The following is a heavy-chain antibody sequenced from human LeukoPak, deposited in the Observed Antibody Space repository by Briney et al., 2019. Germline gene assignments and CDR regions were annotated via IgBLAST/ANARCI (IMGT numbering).Heavy chain of an antibody. CDR1: GFTFSSYG. CDR2: IRYDGSNK. V-gene: IGHV3-30*02. D-gene: IGHD1-1*01. J-gene: IGHJ4*02. CDR3: ARGDDSLFDY. Sequence: LPGGSLRLSCAASGFTFSSYGMHWVRQAPGKGLEWVAFIRYDGSNKYYADSVKGRFTISRDNSKNTLYLQMNSLRAEDTAVYYCARGDDSLFDYWGQGTLVTVSS.